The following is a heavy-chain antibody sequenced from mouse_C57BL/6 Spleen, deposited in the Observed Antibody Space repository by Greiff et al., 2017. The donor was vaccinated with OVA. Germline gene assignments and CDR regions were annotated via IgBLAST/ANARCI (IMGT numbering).Heavy chain of an antibody. V-gene: IGHV5-9-1*02. D-gene: IGHD2-3*01. CDR2: IRSGGDYI. CDR1: GFTFSSYA. Sequence: EVQLLQSGEGLVKPGGSLKLSCAASGFTFSSYAMSWVRQTPEKRLEWVAYIRSGGDYIYYADNVKGRFTISRDNARNTLYLQISRLKSEDTAMYYCTRDRWLLSYAMDCWGQGTSVTGSS. J-gene: IGHJ4*01. CDR3: TRDRWLLSYAMDC.